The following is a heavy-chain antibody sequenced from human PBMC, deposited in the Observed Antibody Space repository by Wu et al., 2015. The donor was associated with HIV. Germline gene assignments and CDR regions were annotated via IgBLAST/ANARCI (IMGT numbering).Heavy chain of an antibody. Sequence: QVHLVQSGAEVKKPGASVKVSCKASGYTFSTYDVNWVRQATGQGLEWMGWINPNRGGIKYAQKFQGRLTMTRDTAVSTAYMELNNLRSDDTAVYYCARLQSLHGLYSNADYWGQGTLVTVSS. D-gene: IGHD4-11*01. V-gene: IGHV1-2*02. CDR1: GYTFSTYD. J-gene: IGHJ4*02. CDR3: ARLQSLHGLYSNADY. CDR2: INPNRGGI.